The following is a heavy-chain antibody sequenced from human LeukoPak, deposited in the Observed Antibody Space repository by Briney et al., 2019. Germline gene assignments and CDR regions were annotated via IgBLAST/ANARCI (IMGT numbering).Heavy chain of an antibody. J-gene: IGHJ4*02. V-gene: IGHV4-34*01. CDR2: TNHSGST. CDR1: GGSFSGYY. Sequence: SETLSLTCAVYGGSFSGYYWSWIRQPPGKGLEWIGETNHSGSTNYNPSLKSRVTISVDTSKNQFSLKLSSVTAADTAVYYCARVVQLGFDYWGQGTLVTVSS. D-gene: IGHD6-13*01. CDR3: ARVVQLGFDY.